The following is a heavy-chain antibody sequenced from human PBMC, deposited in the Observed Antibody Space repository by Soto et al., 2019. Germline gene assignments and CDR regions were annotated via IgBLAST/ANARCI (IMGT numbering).Heavy chain of an antibody. J-gene: IGHJ4*02. CDR2: VSGSGGST. CDR3: AKPPDYNWNDY. Sequence: EVQLLESGGGLVQPGGALRLACAASGFTFSSYAMSWFRQAPGKGLEWISAVSGSGGSTYYADSVKGRFTISRDNSKDTRYLQMNNLRAEDTAVYYCAKPPDYNWNDYWGQGTLVTVSS. V-gene: IGHV3-23*01. CDR1: GFTFSSYA. D-gene: IGHD1-20*01.